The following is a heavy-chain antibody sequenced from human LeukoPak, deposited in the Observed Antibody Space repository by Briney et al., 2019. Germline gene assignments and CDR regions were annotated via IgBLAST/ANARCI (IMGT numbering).Heavy chain of an antibody. Sequence: GGSLRLSCAASGFTVSSSYMSWVRQAPGKGPEWVSIIYSGGSTYYADSMKGRFTISRHNSKNTLYLQMNSLRPEDTAVYYCARGGYSGYDYAFDMWGQGTMVTVSS. J-gene: IGHJ3*02. CDR2: IYSGGST. CDR3: ARGGYSGYDYAFDM. D-gene: IGHD5-12*01. V-gene: IGHV3-53*04. CDR1: GFTVSSSY.